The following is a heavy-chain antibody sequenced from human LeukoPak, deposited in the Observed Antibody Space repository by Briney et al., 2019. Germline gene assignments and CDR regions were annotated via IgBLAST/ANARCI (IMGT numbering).Heavy chain of an antibody. Sequence: GGSLRLSCAASGFTFSDYYMSWIRQAPGKGLEWVSYISSSGSTIYYADSVKGRFTISRDNAKNSLYLQMNSLRAKDTAVYYCARDRYYCYMDVWGKGTTVTVSS. J-gene: IGHJ6*03. V-gene: IGHV3-11*01. CDR1: GFTFSDYY. CDR3: ARDRYYCYMDV. CDR2: ISSSGSTI.